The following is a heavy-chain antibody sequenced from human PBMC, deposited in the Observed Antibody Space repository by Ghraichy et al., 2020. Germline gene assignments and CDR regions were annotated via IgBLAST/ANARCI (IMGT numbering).Heavy chain of an antibody. Sequence: LSLTCAASGFTFSSYAMSWVRQAPGKGLEWVSAISGSGGSTYYADSVKGRFTISRDNSKNTLYLQMNSLRAEDTAVYYCAANRDIVLMVYAIPFDYWGQGTLVTVSS. CDR3: AANRDIVLMVYAIPFDY. D-gene: IGHD2-8*01. J-gene: IGHJ4*02. CDR2: ISGSGGST. V-gene: IGHV3-23*01. CDR1: GFTFSSYA.